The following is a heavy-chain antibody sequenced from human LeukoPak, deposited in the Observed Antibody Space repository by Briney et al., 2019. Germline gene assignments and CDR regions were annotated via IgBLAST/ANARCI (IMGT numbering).Heavy chain of an antibody. Sequence: PSETLSLTCTASGGSISSYYWSWIRQPPAKGLEWIGYIYYSGSTYYNPSLKSRGTISLDMANIPFSLKLSSVTAADTAVYYCARRVGHSYGVTGAGAFDIWGQGTMVTVSS. CDR1: GGSISSYY. CDR3: ARRVGHSYGVTGAGAFDI. V-gene: IGHV4-59*01. CDR2: IYYSGST. D-gene: IGHD5-18*01. J-gene: IGHJ3*02.